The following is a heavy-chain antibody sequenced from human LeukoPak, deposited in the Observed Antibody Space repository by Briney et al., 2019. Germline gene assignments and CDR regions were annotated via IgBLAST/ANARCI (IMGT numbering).Heavy chain of an antibody. V-gene: IGHV1-2*02. CDR1: GYTFTGYY. CDR3: AKDHSSTSLPGV. J-gene: IGHJ6*01. Sequence: ASVKVSCKASGYTFTGYYMHWVRQAPGQGLEWMGWINPNSGGTNYAQKFQGKGTMTRDTSITTACLELSRLRPDDTAVYYCAKDHSSTSLPGVWGQGTTVTVSS. CDR2: INPNSGGT. D-gene: IGHD2-2*01.